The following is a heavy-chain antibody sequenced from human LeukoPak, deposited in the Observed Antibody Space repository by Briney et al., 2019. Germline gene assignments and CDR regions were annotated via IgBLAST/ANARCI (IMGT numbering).Heavy chain of an antibody. CDR3: ARDIIRANGYNYDS. J-gene: IGHJ5*01. CDR2: IQYSGSI. V-gene: IGHV4-59*01. D-gene: IGHD5-24*01. CDR1: GGSISSYY. Sequence: PSETLSLTCTVSGGSISSYYWSWIRQPPGKGLECIGSIQYSGSIKYNPSLANRVTISVDTSKNQFSLKLSSVTAADTAVYYCARDIIRANGYNYDSWGQGTLVTVFS.